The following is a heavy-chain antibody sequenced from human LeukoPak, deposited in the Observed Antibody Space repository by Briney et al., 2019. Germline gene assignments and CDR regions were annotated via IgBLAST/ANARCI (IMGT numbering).Heavy chain of an antibody. D-gene: IGHD3-10*01. J-gene: IGHJ6*02. CDR1: GGTFSSYA. V-gene: IGHV1-69*13. CDR3: ATAPMVRGVLYYYYYYGMDV. Sequence: SVKVSCKASGGTFSSYAISWVRQAPGQGLEWMGGIIPIFGTANYAQKFQGRVTITADESTSTAYMELSSLRSEDTAVYYCATAPMVRGVLYYYYYYGMDVWGQGTTVTVSS. CDR2: IIPIFGTA.